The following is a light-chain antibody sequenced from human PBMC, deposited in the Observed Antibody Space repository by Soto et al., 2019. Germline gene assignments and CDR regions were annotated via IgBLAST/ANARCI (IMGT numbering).Light chain of an antibody. CDR2: DVS. J-gene: IGLJ2*01. V-gene: IGLV2-11*01. Sequence: QSALTQPRSVSGAPGQSVTISCTGTSSDVGGYNYVSWYQQHPGKAPKLMIYDVSKRPSGVPDRFSGSKSGNTASLTISGLQAEDEADYYCCSYAGSYPYVVFGGGTTVTVL. CDR3: CSYAGSYPYVV. CDR1: SSDVGGYNY.